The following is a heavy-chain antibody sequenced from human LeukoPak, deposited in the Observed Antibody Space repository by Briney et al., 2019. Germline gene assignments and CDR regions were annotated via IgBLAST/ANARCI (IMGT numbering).Heavy chain of an antibody. CDR3: ARDAGYCSSISCRYNWFDP. CDR2: INPNSGGT. D-gene: IGHD2-2*01. Sequence: ASVKVSCKASGYTFIGYYMHWERQAPGQGLEWMGWINPNSGGTNYAQKFQGRATMTRDTSISTAYMELSRLTSDDTAVYYCARDAGYCSSISCRYNWFDPWGQGTLVTVSS. CDR1: GYTFIGYY. J-gene: IGHJ5*02. V-gene: IGHV1-2*02.